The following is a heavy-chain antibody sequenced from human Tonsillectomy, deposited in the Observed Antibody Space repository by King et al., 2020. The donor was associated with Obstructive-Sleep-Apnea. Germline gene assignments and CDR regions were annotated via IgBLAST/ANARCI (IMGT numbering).Heavy chain of an antibody. V-gene: IGHV3-30-3*01. Sequence: VQLVESGGGVVQPGRSLRLSCAASGFTFSNYAMHWVRQAPGKGLEWVASISNDGSNKYNADSVKGRFTISRDDSKNTLYLQMNSLRAEDTAVYYCARENGDGYGYIDYYFDYWGQGTLVTVSS. CDR3: ARENGDGYGYIDYYFDY. CDR2: ISNDGSNK. J-gene: IGHJ4*02. D-gene: IGHD5-18*01. CDR1: GFTFSNYA.